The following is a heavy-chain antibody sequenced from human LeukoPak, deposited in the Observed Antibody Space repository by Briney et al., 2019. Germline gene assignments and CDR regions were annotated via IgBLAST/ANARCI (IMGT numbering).Heavy chain of an antibody. D-gene: IGHD6-19*01. CDR2: IYYSGST. V-gene: IGHV4-61*01. J-gene: IGHJ3*02. CDR1: GGSVSSGSYY. Sequence: SETLSLTCTVSGGSVSSGSYYGSWIRQPPGKGLEWIGYIYYSGSTNYNPSLKSRVTISVDTSKNQFSLKLSSVTAADTAVYYCARGMAVAGLDAFDIWGQGTMVTVSS. CDR3: ARGMAVAGLDAFDI.